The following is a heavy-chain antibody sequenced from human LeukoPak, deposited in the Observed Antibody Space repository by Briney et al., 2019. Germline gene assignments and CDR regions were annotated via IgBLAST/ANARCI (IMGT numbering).Heavy chain of an antibody. CDR2: FYYNGAA. V-gene: IGHV4-61*05. D-gene: IGHD3-16*01. CDR1: GGSISTSDYL. Sequence: SETLSLTCTVSGGSISTSDYLWAWVRQAPGKGLEWIGDFYYNGAAYYNGVTSYSPSLRSRVTISVDTSKNHFSLDLTSVTPADTAVYSCVRRNYLSSRIAPWGQGTLVTVSS. CDR3: VRRNYLSSRIAP. J-gene: IGHJ5*02.